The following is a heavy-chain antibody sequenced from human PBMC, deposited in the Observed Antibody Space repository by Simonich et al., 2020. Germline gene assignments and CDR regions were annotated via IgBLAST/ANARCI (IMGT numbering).Heavy chain of an antibody. CDR1: GFTFSSYG. D-gene: IGHD6-13*01. CDR2: IWYDGSNK. J-gene: IGHJ4*02. CDR3: ARERAAAGEAFDY. V-gene: IGHV3-33*01. Sequence: QVQLVESGGGVVQPGRSLRLSCAASGFTFSSYGMHWVRQAPGKGLERVAVIWYDGSNKYYADSGKGRFTISRDNSKNTLYLQMNSLRAEDTAVYYCARERAAAGEAFDYWGQGTLVTVSS.